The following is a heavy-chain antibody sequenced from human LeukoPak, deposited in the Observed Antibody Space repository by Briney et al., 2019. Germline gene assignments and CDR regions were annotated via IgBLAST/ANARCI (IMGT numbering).Heavy chain of an antibody. CDR1: GGSFSGYY. D-gene: IGHD2-2*01. CDR3: ARGRPNFYCSSTSCYRPRWFDP. V-gene: IGHV4-34*01. CDR2: INHSGST. Sequence: PSETLSLTCAVYGGSFSGYYWSWIRQPPGKGLEWIGEINHSGSTNYNPSLKSRVTISVDTSKNQFSLKLSSVTAADTAVYYCARGRPNFYCSSTSCYRPRWFDPWGQGTLVTVSS. J-gene: IGHJ5*02.